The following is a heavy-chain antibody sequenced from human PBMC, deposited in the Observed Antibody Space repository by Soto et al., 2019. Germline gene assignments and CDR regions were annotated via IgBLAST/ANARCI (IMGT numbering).Heavy chain of an antibody. Sequence: GGSLRLSCAASGFTFSTYAMSWVRQAPGKGLEWVSAISGSGTTTYYADSVKGRFTIARDNSKNTLNLQMNSLRAEDTAVYYCTKGQTLEAWGQGITVTVSS. CDR3: TKGQTLEA. CDR2: ISGSGTTT. CDR1: GFTFSTYA. J-gene: IGHJ6*02. V-gene: IGHV3-23*01.